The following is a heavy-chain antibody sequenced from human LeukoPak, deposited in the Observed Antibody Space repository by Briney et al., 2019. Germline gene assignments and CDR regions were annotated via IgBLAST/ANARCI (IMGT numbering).Heavy chain of an antibody. CDR1: GFTVSTNC. J-gene: IGHJ5*02. V-gene: IGHV3-53*04. D-gene: IGHD5-18*01. Sequence: AGSLRLSCAASGFTVSTNCMTWVRQAPGKGLEWVSTIYSGGTTYYADSVMGRFTISRHNSRNTLYLQMNSLRAEDTAVYYCARVDTVMAYYFDPWGQGTLVTVSS. CDR2: IYSGGTT. CDR3: ARVDTVMAYYFDP.